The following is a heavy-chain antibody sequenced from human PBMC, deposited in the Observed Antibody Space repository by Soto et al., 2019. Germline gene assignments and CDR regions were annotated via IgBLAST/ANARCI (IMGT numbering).Heavy chain of an antibody. CDR3: ARGRYDSSGYYSRRHWYFDL. CDR2: INAGNGNT. CDR1: GYTFTSYA. D-gene: IGHD3-22*01. V-gene: IGHV1-3*01. Sequence: ASVKVSCKASGYTFTSYAMHWVRQAPGQRLEWMGWINAGNGNTKYSQKFQGRVTITRDTSASTAYMELSSLRSEDTAVYYCARGRYDSSGYYSRRHWYFDLWGRGTLVTVSS. J-gene: IGHJ2*01.